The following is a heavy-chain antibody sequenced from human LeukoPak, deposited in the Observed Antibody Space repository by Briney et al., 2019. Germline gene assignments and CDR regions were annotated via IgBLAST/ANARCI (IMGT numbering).Heavy chain of an antibody. CDR2: INYSGGRT. J-gene: IGHJ6*02. CDR3: AKEVSNGDYNNLGYYYNGMDV. V-gene: IGHV3-23*01. D-gene: IGHD4-17*01. Sequence: PGGSLRLSCAASGFILSNYAMRWVRQAPGKGLEWVSGINYSGGRTYDADAVKGRLTISRDDSKNTVYLQINSLRVEGTAVYYCAKEVSNGDYNNLGYYYNGMDVWGQGTTVTVSS. CDR1: GFILSNYA.